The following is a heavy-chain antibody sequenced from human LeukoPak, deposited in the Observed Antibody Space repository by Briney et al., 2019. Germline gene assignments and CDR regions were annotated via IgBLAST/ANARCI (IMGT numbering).Heavy chain of an antibody. CDR3: AKEMTRITIFGVVNFDY. CDR1: GFTFSSYS. Sequence: GGPLRLSCAASGFTFSSYSMNWVRQAPGKGLEWVSYISASVSTIYYADSVKGRFTISRDNSKNTLYLQMNSLRAEDTAVYYCAKEMTRITIFGVVNFDYWGQGTLVTVSS. V-gene: IGHV3-48*01. D-gene: IGHD3-3*01. J-gene: IGHJ4*02. CDR2: ISASVSTI.